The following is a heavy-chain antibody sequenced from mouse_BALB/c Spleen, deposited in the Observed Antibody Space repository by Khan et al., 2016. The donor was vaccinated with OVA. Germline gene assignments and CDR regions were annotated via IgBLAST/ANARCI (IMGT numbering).Heavy chain of an antibody. CDR3: SRQPYYHYNIMDY. CDR1: GFSLTNYG. D-gene: IGHD2-10*01. Sequence: VQLQQSGPGLVAPSQSLSITCTISGFSLTNYGVHWVRQPPGKGLEWLVVIWSDGSKTYNSAIKSRLSTSKENSKSQVFLKINSLQNDDTAMYYCSRQPYYHYNIMDYWGQGTSVTVSA. J-gene: IGHJ4*01. CDR2: IWSDGSK. V-gene: IGHV2-6-1*01.